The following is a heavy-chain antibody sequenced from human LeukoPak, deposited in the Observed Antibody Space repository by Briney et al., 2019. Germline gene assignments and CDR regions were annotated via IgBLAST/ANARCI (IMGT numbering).Heavy chain of an antibody. CDR1: GGSISSGNYC. CDR3: AREVAGTPWIDY. J-gene: IGHJ4*02. V-gene: IGHV4-39*02. Sequence: SETLSLTCTVSGGSISSGNYCWGWIRQPPGKGLEWIGNVYYTGSTYNNPSLESRVTISVDTSKNQFSLKLSSVTAADTAVYYCAREVAGTPWIDYWGQGSLVTVSS. CDR2: VYYTGST. D-gene: IGHD6-19*01.